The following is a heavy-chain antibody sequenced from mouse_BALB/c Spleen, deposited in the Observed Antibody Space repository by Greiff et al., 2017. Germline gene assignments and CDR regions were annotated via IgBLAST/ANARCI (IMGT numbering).Heavy chain of an antibody. J-gene: IGHJ3*01. CDR2: IRNKANGYTT. Sequence: EVKVEESGGGLVQPGGSLRLSCATSGFTFTDYYMSWVRQPPGKALEWLGFIRNKANGYTTEYSASVKGRFTISRDTSQSILYLQMNTLRAADSATYYSARGYDGYYVGFAYWGQGTLVTVSA. V-gene: IGHV7-3*02. D-gene: IGHD2-3*01. CDR3: ARGYDGYYVGFAY. CDR1: GFTFTDYY.